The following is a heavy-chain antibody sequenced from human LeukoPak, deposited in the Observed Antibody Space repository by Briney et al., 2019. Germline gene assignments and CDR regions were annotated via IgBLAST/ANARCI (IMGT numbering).Heavy chain of an antibody. V-gene: IGHV4-39*07. D-gene: IGHD3-22*01. CDR3: ATRDWIDYYDSSGYFQH. Sequence: SETLSLTCTVSGGSISSSSYYWGWIRQPPGKGLEWIGSIYYSGSTYYNPSLKSRVTISVDTSKNQFSLKLSSVTAADTAVYYCATRDWIDYYDSSGYFQHWGQGTLVTVSS. CDR1: GGSISSSSYY. CDR2: IYYSGST. J-gene: IGHJ1*01.